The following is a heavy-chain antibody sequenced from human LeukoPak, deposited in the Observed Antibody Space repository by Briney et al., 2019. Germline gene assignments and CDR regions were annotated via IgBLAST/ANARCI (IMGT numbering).Heavy chain of an antibody. D-gene: IGHD4-17*01. V-gene: IGHV4-34*01. CDR1: GGSFSGYY. CDR3: AKDFFRSDYGDYVFDY. J-gene: IGHJ4*02. Sequence: SETLSLTCAVYGGSFSGYYWSWIRQPPGKGLEWIGEINHSGSTNYNPSLKSRVTISVDTSKNQFSLKLSSVTAEDTAVYYCAKDFFRSDYGDYVFDYWSQGTLVTVSS. CDR2: INHSGST.